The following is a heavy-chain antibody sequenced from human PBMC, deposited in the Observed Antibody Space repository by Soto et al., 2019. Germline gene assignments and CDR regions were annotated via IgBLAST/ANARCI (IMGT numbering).Heavy chain of an antibody. Sequence: PGGSLRLSCAASGFTFDDYAMHWVRQAPGKGLEWVSGISWNSGSIGYADSVKGRFTISRDNAKNSLYLQMNSLRAEDTALYYCAKESKGIAVAGTRHYYYYMDVWGKGTTVTVSS. D-gene: IGHD6-19*01. CDR3: AKESKGIAVAGTRHYYYYMDV. CDR1: GFTFDDYA. CDR2: ISWNSGSI. J-gene: IGHJ6*03. V-gene: IGHV3-9*01.